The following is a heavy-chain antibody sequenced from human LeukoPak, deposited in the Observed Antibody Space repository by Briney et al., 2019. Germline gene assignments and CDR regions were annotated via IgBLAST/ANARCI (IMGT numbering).Heavy chain of an antibody. D-gene: IGHD4-17*01. Sequence: GGSLRLSCAASGSTFSSYAMSWVRQAPGKGLEWVSAIGGSGGSTYYADSVKGRFTISRDNSKNTLYLQMNSLRAEDTAVYYCAKGRIDYGDYVYFDYWGQGTLVTVSS. V-gene: IGHV3-23*01. CDR3: AKGRIDYGDYVYFDY. CDR1: GSTFSSYA. CDR2: IGGSGGST. J-gene: IGHJ4*02.